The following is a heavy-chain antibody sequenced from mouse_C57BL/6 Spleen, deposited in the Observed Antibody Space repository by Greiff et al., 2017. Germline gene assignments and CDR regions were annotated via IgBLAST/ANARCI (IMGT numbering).Heavy chain of an antibody. V-gene: IGHV1-76*01. CDR3: AYYYGSSYWYFDV. D-gene: IGHD1-1*01. CDR1: GYTFTDYY. J-gene: IGHJ1*03. Sequence: QVQLQQPGAELVRPGASVKLSCKASGYTFTDYYINWVKQRPGQGLEWIGKIYPGSGNTHYNEKFKGKATLTAEKSSSTAYMQLSSLTSEDSAVYFCAYYYGSSYWYFDVWGTGTAVTVSS. CDR2: IYPGSGNT.